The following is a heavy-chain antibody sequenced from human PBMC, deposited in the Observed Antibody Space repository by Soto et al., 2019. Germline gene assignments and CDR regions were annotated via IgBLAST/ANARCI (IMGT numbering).Heavy chain of an antibody. CDR3: ARFDTVAIHDTDY. CDR2: ISSNSVYI. Sequence: GGSLRLSCAASGFTFSSYSMNWVRQAPGKGLEWVSSISSNSVYIIYADSVRGRFTISRDDAKNSLFLQMDSLRADDTAVYYCARFDTVAIHDTDYWGRGTLVTVPQ. V-gene: IGHV3-21*06. CDR1: GFTFSSYS. J-gene: IGHJ4*02. D-gene: IGHD4-17*01.